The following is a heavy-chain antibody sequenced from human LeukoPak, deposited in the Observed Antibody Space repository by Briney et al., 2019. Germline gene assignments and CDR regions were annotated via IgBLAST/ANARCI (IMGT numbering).Heavy chain of an antibody. CDR3: ATGGAARPRANDAFDI. Sequence: ASVKVSCTVSGYTLTELSMHWVRQAPGKGLEWMGGFDPEDGETIYAQKFQGRVTMTEDTSTDTAYMELSSLRSEDTAVYYCATGGAARPRANDAFDIWGQGTMVTVSS. CDR1: GYTLTELS. D-gene: IGHD6-6*01. J-gene: IGHJ3*02. CDR2: FDPEDGET. V-gene: IGHV1-24*01.